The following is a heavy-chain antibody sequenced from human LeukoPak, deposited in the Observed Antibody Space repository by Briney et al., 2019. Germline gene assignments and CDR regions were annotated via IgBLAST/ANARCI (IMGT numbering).Heavy chain of an antibody. J-gene: IGHJ4*02. CDR1: GFTLSDYY. D-gene: IGHD4-17*01. V-gene: IGHV3-11*04. CDR2: ISSSGVTI. CDR3: AKDNYDYGDYDGGDF. Sequence: GGSLRLSCAASGFTLSDYYLSWIRQAPGKGLEWVSYISSSGVTIYYADSVKGRFTISRDNAKNSLYLQMDSLRAEDTAVYYCAKDNYDYGDYDGGDFWGQGTLVTVSS.